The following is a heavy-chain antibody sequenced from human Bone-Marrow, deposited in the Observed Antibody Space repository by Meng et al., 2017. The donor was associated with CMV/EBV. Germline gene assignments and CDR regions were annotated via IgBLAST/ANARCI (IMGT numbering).Heavy chain of an antibody. Sequence: GESLKISCAASGFSFSSYAMHWVRQAAGKGLEWMTVIAYDGSEKYYVDSVKGRFTISRDNAKNSLYLQMNSLRAEDTAVYYCARMEASFYYYAMDVWGQGTTVTVSS. CDR2: IAYDGSEK. V-gene: IGHV3-30*04. D-gene: IGHD2-15*01. CDR1: GFSFSSYA. CDR3: ARMEASFYYYAMDV. J-gene: IGHJ6*02.